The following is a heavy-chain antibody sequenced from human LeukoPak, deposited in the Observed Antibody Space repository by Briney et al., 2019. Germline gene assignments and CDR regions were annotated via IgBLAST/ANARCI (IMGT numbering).Heavy chain of an antibody. D-gene: IGHD3-3*01. CDR1: GYTFTGYY. CDR2: INPNSGGT. Sequence: ASVKVSCKASGYTFTGYYMHWVQQAPGQGLEWMGRINPNSGGTNYAQKFQGRVTMTRDTSISTAYMELSRLRSDDTAVYYCARSEGTYYDFWSGYYVHWGQGTLVTVSS. CDR3: ARSEGTYYDFWSGYYVH. V-gene: IGHV1-2*06. J-gene: IGHJ4*02.